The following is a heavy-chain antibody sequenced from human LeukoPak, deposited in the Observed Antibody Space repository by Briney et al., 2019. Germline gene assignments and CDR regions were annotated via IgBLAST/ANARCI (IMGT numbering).Heavy chain of an antibody. D-gene: IGHD3-9*01. CDR3: ARDGFHYDILTGYYNVYGMDV. CDR2: ISGGSSAI. J-gene: IGHJ6*02. V-gene: IGHV3-21*01. Sequence: PGGSLRLSCAASGFTLSSYSMNWVRQAPGKGLEWVSSISGGSSAIYYADSVKGRFAISRDNAKNSLYLQMNSLRAEDTAVYYCARDGFHYDILTGYYNVYGMDVWGQGTTVTVSS. CDR1: GFTLSSYS.